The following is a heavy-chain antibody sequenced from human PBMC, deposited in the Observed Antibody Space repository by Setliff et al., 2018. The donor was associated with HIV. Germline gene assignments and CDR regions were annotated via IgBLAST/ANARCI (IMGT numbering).Heavy chain of an antibody. V-gene: IGHV4-34*01. CDR2: LSPSGTT. Sequence: PSETLSLTCTIHGGSVSGHYWSWIRQPPGKGLEWIGELSPSGTTRPNPSLQSRVIISLDTSKNQFSLKLTSVTAADTAMYYCAAFLVSPVTTQDYWGQGTPVTVSS. J-gene: IGHJ4*02. CDR1: GGSVSGHY. CDR3: AAFLVSPVTTQDY. D-gene: IGHD4-17*01.